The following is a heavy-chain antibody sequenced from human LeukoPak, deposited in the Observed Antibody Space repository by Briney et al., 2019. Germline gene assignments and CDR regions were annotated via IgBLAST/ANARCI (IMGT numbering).Heavy chain of an antibody. V-gene: IGHV3-21*01. CDR1: GFTFSSYS. D-gene: IGHD2-2*01. Sequence: PGGSLRLSCAASGFTFSSYSMNWVRQAPGKGLEWVSSISSSSSYIYYADSVKGRFTISRDNAKNSLYLQMNSLRAEDTAVYYCARDAGGSIVVVPAAKNYGMDVWGQGTTVTVSS. J-gene: IGHJ6*02. CDR3: ARDAGGSIVVVPAAKNYGMDV. CDR2: ISSSSSYI.